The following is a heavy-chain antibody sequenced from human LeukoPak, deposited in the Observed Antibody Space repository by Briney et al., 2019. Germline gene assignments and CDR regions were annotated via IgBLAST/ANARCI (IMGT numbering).Heavy chain of an antibody. CDR1: GFTFSSYA. Sequence: PGGSLRLSCAASGFTFSSYAMSWVRQAPGKGLEWVSAISGSGGSTYYADSVKGRFTISRDNSKNTLYLQMNSLRAEDTAVYYCAKLLGGVQYGDYVDDYWGQGTLVTVSS. J-gene: IGHJ4*02. V-gene: IGHV3-23*01. CDR3: AKLLGGVQYGDYVDDY. CDR2: ISGSGGST. D-gene: IGHD4-17*01.